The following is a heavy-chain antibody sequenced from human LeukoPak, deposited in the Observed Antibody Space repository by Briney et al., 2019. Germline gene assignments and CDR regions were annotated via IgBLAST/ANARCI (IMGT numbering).Heavy chain of an antibody. V-gene: IGHV1-69*04. CDR2: IIPILGIA. J-gene: IGHJ4*02. CDR1: GGTFSSYA. CDR3: ATTRTIFGVGAGPTPFIPIFDY. Sequence: GASVKVSCKASGGTFSSYAISWVRQAPGQGLEWMGRIIPILGIANYAQKFQGRVTMTEDTSTDTAYMELSSLRSEDTAVYYCATTRTIFGVGAGPTPFIPIFDYWGQGTLVTVSS. D-gene: IGHD3-3*01.